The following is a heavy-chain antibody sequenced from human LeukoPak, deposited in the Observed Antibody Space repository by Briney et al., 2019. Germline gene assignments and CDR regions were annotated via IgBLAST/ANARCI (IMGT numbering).Heavy chain of an antibody. CDR2: INPNSGGT. V-gene: IGHV1-2*02. CDR3: ARAGGYHYYDSSGYYSFDY. Sequence: ASVKVSCKASGYTFTGYYMHWVRQAPGQGLEWMGWINPNSGGTNYAQKFQGRVTMTRDTSISTAYMELSRLRSDDTAVYYCARAGGYHYYDSSGYYSFDYWGQGPRSPSPQ. D-gene: IGHD3-22*01. CDR1: GYTFTGYY. J-gene: IGHJ4*02.